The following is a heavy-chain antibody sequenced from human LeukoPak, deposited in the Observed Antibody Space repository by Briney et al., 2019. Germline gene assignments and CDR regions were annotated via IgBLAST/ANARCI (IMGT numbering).Heavy chain of an antibody. CDR1: GYTFSSYY. D-gene: IGHD3-22*01. Sequence: ASVKVSCKASGYTFSSYYMHWVRQAPGQGLEWMGIINPSSDSTSYAQKFQGRVTMTRDMSTSTVYMELSSLRSEDTAVYYCARGLEDDSSGYYNFDYWGQGSLVTVSS. CDR2: INPSSDST. CDR3: ARGLEDDSSGYYNFDY. V-gene: IGHV1-46*01. J-gene: IGHJ4*02.